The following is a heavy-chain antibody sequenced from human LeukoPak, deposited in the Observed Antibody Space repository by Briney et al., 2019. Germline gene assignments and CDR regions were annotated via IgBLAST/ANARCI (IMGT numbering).Heavy chain of an antibody. J-gene: IGHJ5*02. CDR1: GGSISSYY. CDR3: ARYFDWDNWFDP. CDR2: IYYSGST. V-gene: IGHV4-59*01. Sequence: PSETLSLTCTVSGGSISSYYWSWIRQPPGKGLEWIGYIYYSGSTNYNPSLKSRVTISVDTSKNQFSLKLSSVTAADTAVYYCARYFDWDNWFDPWGQGTLVTVSS. D-gene: IGHD3-9*01.